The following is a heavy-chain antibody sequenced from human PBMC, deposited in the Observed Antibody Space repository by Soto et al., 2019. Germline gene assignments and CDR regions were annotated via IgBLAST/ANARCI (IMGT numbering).Heavy chain of an antibody. V-gene: IGHV3-20*04. CDR1: GFTFDDYG. J-gene: IGHJ4*02. D-gene: IGHD3-10*01. CDR3: ARLWFGELFPV. CDR2: INWNGGST. Sequence: SGGSLRLSCAASGFTFDDYGMSWVRQAPGKGLEWVSGINWNGGSTAYADSVKGRFTISRDNAKNSLYLQMNSLRAEDTALYYCARLWFGELFPVWGQGTLVTVSS.